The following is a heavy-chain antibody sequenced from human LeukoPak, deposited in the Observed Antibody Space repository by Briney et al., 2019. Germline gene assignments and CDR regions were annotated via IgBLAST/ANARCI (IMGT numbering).Heavy chain of an antibody. V-gene: IGHV3-30-3*01. J-gene: IGHJ4*02. CDR3: ARDLGRSYFDY. Sequence: GGSLRLSCAASGFTFSSSAMHWVRQAPGKGLEWVALISNDGTNINYAGSVKGRFTISRDNSKNTLYLQMNSLRPEDTAVYYCARDLGRSYFDYWGQGTLVTVSS. CDR1: GFTFSSSA. CDR2: ISNDGTNI. D-gene: IGHD2-15*01.